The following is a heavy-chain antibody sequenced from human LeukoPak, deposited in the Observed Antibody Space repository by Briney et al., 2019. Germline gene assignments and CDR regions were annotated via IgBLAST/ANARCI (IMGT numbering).Heavy chain of an antibody. D-gene: IGHD3-10*01. CDR2: MNPNSGNT. J-gene: IGHJ4*02. Sequence: GASVQVSCKASGYTFTSYDINWVRQATGQGLEWMGWMNPNSGNTGYAQKFQGRVTMTRNTSISTAYMELSSLRSEDTAVYYCARDLWFGELPGDYWGQGTLVTVSS. CDR3: ARDLWFGELPGDY. CDR1: GYTFTSYD. V-gene: IGHV1-8*01.